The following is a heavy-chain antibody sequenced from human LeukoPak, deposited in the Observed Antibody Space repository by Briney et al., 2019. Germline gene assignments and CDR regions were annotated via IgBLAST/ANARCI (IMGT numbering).Heavy chain of an antibody. CDR3: ARIARGVLRFLEWLSTEYYFDY. J-gene: IGHJ4*02. V-gene: IGHV1-69*13. Sequence: GASVKVSCKASGGTFSSYAISWVRQAPGQGLEWMGGIIPIFGTANYAQKFQGRVTITADESTSTAYMELSSLRSEDTAVYYCARIARGVLRFLEWLSTEYYFDYWGQGTLVTVSS. D-gene: IGHD3-3*01. CDR2: IIPIFGTA. CDR1: GGTFSSYA.